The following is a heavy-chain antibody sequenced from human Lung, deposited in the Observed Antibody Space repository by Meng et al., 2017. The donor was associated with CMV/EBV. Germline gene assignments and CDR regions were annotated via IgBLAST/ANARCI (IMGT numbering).Heavy chain of an antibody. CDR2: LKEDGSEK. Sequence: GESLKISCAGSRFTFGVYWMNWLRQAPGKGLEWVANLKEDGSEKYYADSVNGRFTISRDSARNSLYLQMNSLRGEDTAVYYCARDQGRGYSYGQAYYYGMDVWXQGHXVTV. D-gene: IGHD5-18*01. V-gene: IGHV3-7*01. CDR3: ARDQGRGYSYGQAYYYGMDV. CDR1: RFTFGVYW. J-gene: IGHJ6*02.